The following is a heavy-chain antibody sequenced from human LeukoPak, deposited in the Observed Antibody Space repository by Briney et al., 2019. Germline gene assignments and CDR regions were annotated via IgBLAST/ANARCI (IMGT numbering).Heavy chain of an antibody. CDR2: IWYDGSNK. Sequence: PGGSLRLSCAASGFTFSSYGMHWVRQAPGKGLEWVAVIWYDGSNKYYADSVKGRFTISRDNSTDTLWLQMDSLRTEDTAVYYCAKGPLRGTAAAIDYWGQGTLVTVSS. D-gene: IGHD2-2*01. CDR1: GFTFSSYG. V-gene: IGHV3-30*02. CDR3: AKGPLRGTAAAIDY. J-gene: IGHJ4*02.